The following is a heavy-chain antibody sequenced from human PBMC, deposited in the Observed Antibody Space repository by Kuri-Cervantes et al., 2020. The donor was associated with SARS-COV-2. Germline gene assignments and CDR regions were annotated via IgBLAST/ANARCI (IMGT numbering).Heavy chain of an antibody. J-gene: IGHJ2*01. CDR1: GFTFRSYS. CDR2: ISSSSSTI. V-gene: IGHV3-48*04. CDR3: ASRGNSRNWYFDL. Sequence: GSLRLSCAASGFTFRSYSMNWVRQAPGKGLEWVSYISSSSSTIYYADSVKGRFTISGDNAKNSLYLQMNSLRAEDTAVYYCASRGNSRNWYFDLWGRGTLVTVSS. D-gene: IGHD2/OR15-2a*01.